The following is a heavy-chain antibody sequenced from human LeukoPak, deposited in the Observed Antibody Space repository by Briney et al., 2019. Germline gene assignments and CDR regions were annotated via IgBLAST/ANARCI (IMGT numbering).Heavy chain of an antibody. D-gene: IGHD3-10*01. CDR1: GYSIRSGYY. CDR2: INHSGST. V-gene: IGHV4-34*01. CDR3: ARHVAMVRGWFDP. Sequence: SETLSLTCTVSGYSIRSGYYWSWIRQPPGKGLEWIGEINHSGSTNYNPSLKSRVTISVDTSKNQFSLKLSSVTAADTAVYYCARHVAMVRGWFDPWGQGTLVTVSS. J-gene: IGHJ5*02.